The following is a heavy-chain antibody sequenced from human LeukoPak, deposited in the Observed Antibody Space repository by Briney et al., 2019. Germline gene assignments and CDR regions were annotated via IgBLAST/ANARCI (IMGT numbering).Heavy chain of an antibody. V-gene: IGHV4-39*07. J-gene: IGHJ4*02. CDR2: IYYSGST. Sequence: PSETLSLTCTVSGGSISSSSYYWGWIRQPPGKGLEWIGSIYYSGSTYYNPSLKSRVTISVDTSKNQFSLKLSSVTAADTAVYYCARCGGDCYHFDYWGQGTLVTVSS. CDR3: ARCGGDCYHFDY. CDR1: GGSISSSSYY. D-gene: IGHD2-21*02.